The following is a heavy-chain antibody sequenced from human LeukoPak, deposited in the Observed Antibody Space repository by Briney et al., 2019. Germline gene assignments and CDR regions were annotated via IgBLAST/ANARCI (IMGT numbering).Heavy chain of an antibody. CDR3: ARAMVPRGKGDY. V-gene: IGHV3-33*01. CDR1: GFTFSSYG. CDR2: IWYDGSNK. D-gene: IGHD4/OR15-4a*01. Sequence: GRSLRLSCAASGFTFSSYGMHWVRQAPGKGLEWVAVIWYDGSNKYYADSVKGRFTISRDNSKNTLYLQMNSLRAEDTAVYYCARAMVPRGKGDYWGQGTLVTVSS. J-gene: IGHJ4*02.